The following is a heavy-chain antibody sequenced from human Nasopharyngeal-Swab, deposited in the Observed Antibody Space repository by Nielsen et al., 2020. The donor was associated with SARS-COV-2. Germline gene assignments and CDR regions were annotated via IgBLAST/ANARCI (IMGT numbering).Heavy chain of an antibody. J-gene: IGHJ3*02. CDR2: ISSSSSYT. D-gene: IGHD3-16*01. CDR3: ARRGLYDYVWGSSTSDAFDI. V-gene: IGHV3-11*06. Sequence: RQAPGKGLEWGSYISSSSSYTNYADSVKGRFTISRDNAKNSLYLQMNSLRAEDTAVYYCARRGLYDYVWGSSTSDAFDIWGQGTMVTVSS.